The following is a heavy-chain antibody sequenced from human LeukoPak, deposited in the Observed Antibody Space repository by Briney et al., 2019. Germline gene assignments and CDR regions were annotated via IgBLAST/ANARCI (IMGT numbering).Heavy chain of an antibody. J-gene: IGHJ6*02. CDR3: ARELVDSYGMDV. V-gene: IGHV3-11*01. CDR2: ISSSGSTI. D-gene: IGHD1-26*01. Sequence: GGSLRLSCAASGFTFSDYYMSWIRQAPGKGLEWISYISSSGSTIYYADSVKGRFTISRDNAKNSLYLQMNSLRAEGTAVYYCARELVDSYGMDVWGQGTTVTVSS. CDR1: GFTFSDYY.